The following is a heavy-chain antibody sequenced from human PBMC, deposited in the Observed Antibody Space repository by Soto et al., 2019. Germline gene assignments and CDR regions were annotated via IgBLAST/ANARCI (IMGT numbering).Heavy chain of an antibody. Sequence: QVQLQESGPGLVKPSQTLSLSCTVSGGSISSGDYYWSWIHQPPGKGLEWIGYIFYSGHTYYNPSLKSRVTISVDTSKNQFFLKLSSVTAADTAVYYCARDNGGNSEFGYWGQGTLVTVSS. CDR1: GGSISSGDYY. CDR3: ARDNGGNSEFGY. D-gene: IGHD2-21*02. V-gene: IGHV4-30-4*01. J-gene: IGHJ4*02. CDR2: IFYSGHT.